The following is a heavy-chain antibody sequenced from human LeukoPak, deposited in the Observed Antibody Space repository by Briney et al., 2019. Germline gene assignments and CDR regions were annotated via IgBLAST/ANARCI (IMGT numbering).Heavy chain of an antibody. J-gene: IGHJ6*03. CDR3: AKDASGSYYMDV. V-gene: IGHV3-30*18. D-gene: IGHD3-10*01. CDR2: ISYDGSNK. CDR1: GFSFTTYG. Sequence: GGSLRLSCSTSGFSFTTYGMHWVRQAPGKGLEWVAVISYDGSNKYYADSVKGRFTISRDNSKNTLYLQMNSLRAEDTAVYYCAKDASGSYYMDVWGKGTTVTVSS.